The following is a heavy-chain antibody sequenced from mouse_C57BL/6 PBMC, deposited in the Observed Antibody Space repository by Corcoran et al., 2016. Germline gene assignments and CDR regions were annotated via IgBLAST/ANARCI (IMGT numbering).Heavy chain of an antibody. CDR3: ARDLIYYGPDGAYYYAMDY. J-gene: IGHJ4*01. CDR2: IYPGSGST. D-gene: IGHD2-1*01. CDR1: GYTFTSYW. V-gene: IGHV1-55*01. Sequence: QVQLQQPGTELVKPGASVKMSCKASGYTFTSYWITWVKQRPGQGLEWIGDIYPGSGSTNYNEKFKSKATLTVDTSSSTAYMQLSSLTSEDSAVYYCARDLIYYGPDGAYYYAMDYWGQGTSVTVSS.